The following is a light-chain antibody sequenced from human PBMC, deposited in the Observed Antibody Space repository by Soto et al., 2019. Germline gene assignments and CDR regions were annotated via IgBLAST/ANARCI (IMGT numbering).Light chain of an antibody. V-gene: IGKV1-39*01. J-gene: IGKJ4*01. Sequence: DIPMTQSPSSLSASIGDRITITCRASQSISTYLNWYQQKPGKAPRLLIYGASTLHNGVPSRFSGSGSATEYTLTISSLQPEDFATYYCQQSFITPPLTFGGGTKVEMK. CDR2: GAS. CDR1: QSISTY. CDR3: QQSFITPPLT.